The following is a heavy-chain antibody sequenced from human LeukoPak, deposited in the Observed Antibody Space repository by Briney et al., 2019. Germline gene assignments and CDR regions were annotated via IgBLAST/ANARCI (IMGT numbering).Heavy chain of an antibody. CDR2: ISGSGGST. V-gene: IGHV3-23*01. Sequence: SGGSLGLSCAASGFTFSSYAMSWVRQAPGKGLEWVSSISGSGGSTYYADSVKGRFTISRDNSKNTLYLQMNSLRAEDTAVYYCAKVESVSYGHFDYWGQGTLVTVSS. CDR3: AKVESVSYGHFDY. J-gene: IGHJ4*02. CDR1: GFTFSSYA. D-gene: IGHD5-18*01.